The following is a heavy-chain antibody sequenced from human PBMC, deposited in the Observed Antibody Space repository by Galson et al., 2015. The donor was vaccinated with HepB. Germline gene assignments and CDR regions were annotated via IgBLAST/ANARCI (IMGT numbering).Heavy chain of an antibody. Sequence: SETLSLTCTVSGGSISSYYWSWIRQPPGKGLEWIGYIYYSGSTNYNPSLKSRVTISVDTSKNQFSLKLSSVTAADTAVYYCARARPSFEASTGFDYWGQGTLVTVSS. D-gene: IGHD2-2*01. J-gene: IGHJ4*02. V-gene: IGHV4-59*01. CDR3: ARARPSFEASTGFDY. CDR2: IYYSGST. CDR1: GGSISSYY.